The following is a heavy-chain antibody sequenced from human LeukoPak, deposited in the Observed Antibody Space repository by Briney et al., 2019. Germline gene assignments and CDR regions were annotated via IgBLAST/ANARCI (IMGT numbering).Heavy chain of an antibody. V-gene: IGHV1-2*06. J-gene: IGHJ4*02. Sequence: ASVKVSCKASGYTFTDYAIHWVRQAPGQGLEWMGRIDPNSGDTHYPQAFQGRVTVTRDRSTATAYMELTRLTSGDTAIYFCTRDLTTSGPIGIWGQGTLVTVST. CDR2: IDPNSGDT. CDR3: TRDLTTSGPIGI. D-gene: IGHD3-9*01. CDR1: GYTFTDYA.